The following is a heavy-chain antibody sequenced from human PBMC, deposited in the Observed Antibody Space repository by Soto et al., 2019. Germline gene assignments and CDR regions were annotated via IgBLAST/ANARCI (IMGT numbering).Heavy chain of an antibody. D-gene: IGHD6-13*01. Sequence: GGSLRLSCAASGFTFSTYAMHWVRQAPGKGLEWVAVISYDGSTKYYADSVKGRFTCSRDNSKKTLYLQMNSLRAEDTDVYFCSIEHPYSRTWNGGDYYGMDVWGQRTTVTDSS. CDR3: SIEHPYSRTWNGGDYYGMDV. J-gene: IGHJ6*02. CDR1: GFTFSTYA. V-gene: IGHV3-30-3*01. CDR2: ISYDGSTK.